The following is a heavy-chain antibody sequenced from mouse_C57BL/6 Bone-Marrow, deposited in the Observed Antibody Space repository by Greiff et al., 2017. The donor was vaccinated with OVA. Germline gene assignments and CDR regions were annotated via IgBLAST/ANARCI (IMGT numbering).Heavy chain of an antibody. CDR1: GYAFSSSW. CDR2: IYPGDGDT. V-gene: IGHV1-82*01. CDR3: AIGDGSFDY. Sequence: VQLQQSGPELVKPGASVKISCKASGYAFSSSWMNWVKQRPGKGLEWIGRIYPGDGDTNYNGKFKGKATLTADKSSSTAYMELRSLTSEDTAVYYCAIGDGSFDYWGQGTTLTVSS. D-gene: IGHD2-3*01. J-gene: IGHJ2*01.